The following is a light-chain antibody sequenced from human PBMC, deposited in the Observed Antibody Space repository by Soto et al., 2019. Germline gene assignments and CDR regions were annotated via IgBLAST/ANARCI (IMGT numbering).Light chain of an antibody. Sequence: EIVLTQSPATLSSFPGDRVTLSCRASQYINTRLAWYQHRPGQAPRLLIYQTSIRAAGIPARFSASGTGTDFTLTISDVQPEDFAVYYCHQYHHWPPSFTFGPGTKVDI. V-gene: IGKV3-11*01. J-gene: IGKJ3*01. CDR3: HQYHHWPPSFT. CDR1: QYINTR. CDR2: QTS.